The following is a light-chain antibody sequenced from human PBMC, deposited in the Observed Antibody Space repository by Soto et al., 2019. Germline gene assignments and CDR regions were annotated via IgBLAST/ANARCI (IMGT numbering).Light chain of an antibody. CDR2: GAS. CDR3: QQYDSSPS. CDR1: QSVSSSY. J-gene: IGKJ3*01. Sequence: VLTQSPRYLSLTPGERITLSCRDSQSVSSSYLAWYQQRPGQAPRLLIYGASSSAAGVPDRFSGSGSGTDFALTISRLEPEDFAVYYCQQYDSSPSFGPGTKVDI. V-gene: IGKV3-20*01.